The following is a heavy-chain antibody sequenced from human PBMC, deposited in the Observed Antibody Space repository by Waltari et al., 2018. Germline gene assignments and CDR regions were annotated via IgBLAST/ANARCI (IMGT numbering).Heavy chain of an antibody. J-gene: IGHJ6*02. CDR1: GFSMTRSY. CDR2: VLHTGSP. CDR3: AGEKARYGFDV. V-gene: IGHV4-38-2*02. Sequence: QLQESGPGLVKPSETLSLTCSVSGFSMTRSYWAWIRQPPGKGLEWIGSVLHTGSPSHNPSLKSRVTISVDSSKNQFTLRLTAVTAADTAVYYCAGEKARYGFDVWGQGTTVTVSS.